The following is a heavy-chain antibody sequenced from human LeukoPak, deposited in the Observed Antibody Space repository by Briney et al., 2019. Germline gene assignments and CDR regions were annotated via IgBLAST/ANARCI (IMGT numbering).Heavy chain of an antibody. D-gene: IGHD5-24*01. Sequence: GESLKISCKGSGYSFTTYWIGWVRQMPGKGLEWMGTIYPGDSDTRYSPSFQGQVTISADGSISTAYLQWSSLKASDTAMYYCARGGNWLQLSGSYYFDYWGQGTLVTVSS. J-gene: IGHJ4*02. V-gene: IGHV5-51*01. CDR3: ARGGNWLQLSGSYYFDY. CDR1: GYSFTTYW. CDR2: IYPGDSDT.